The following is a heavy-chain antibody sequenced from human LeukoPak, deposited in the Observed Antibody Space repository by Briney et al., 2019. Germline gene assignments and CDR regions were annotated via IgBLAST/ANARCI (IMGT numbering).Heavy chain of an antibody. CDR1: GFTFGSYG. J-gene: IGHJ4*02. CDR2: ISYDGTNI. D-gene: IGHD1-26*01. V-gene: IGHV3-30*03. CDR3: VRRFPVSSGSFYAPFHY. Sequence: PGGSLRLSCATSGFTFGSYGMHWVRQAPGKGPEWVADISYDGTNIYYADSVKGRFTISRDNSKSTLYLQMNSLRAEDTAIYYCVRRFPVSSGSFYAPFHYWGQGTLVSVSS.